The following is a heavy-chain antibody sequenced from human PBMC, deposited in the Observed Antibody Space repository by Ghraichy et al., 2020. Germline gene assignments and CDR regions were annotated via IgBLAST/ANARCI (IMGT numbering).Heavy chain of an antibody. Sequence: GGSLRLSCVASGLMFGPNTMNWVRQAPGKGLEWVSSISSSTRYVYYADSVKGRFTISSANAQNSLYLQMNSLRVEDTAVYYCSRGGGAGTPVLYHMDVWGLGTTVTVSS. CDR2: ISSSTRYV. CDR3: SRGGGAGTPVLYHMDV. CDR1: GLMFGPNT. D-gene: IGHD6-13*01. J-gene: IGHJ6*02. V-gene: IGHV3-21*01.